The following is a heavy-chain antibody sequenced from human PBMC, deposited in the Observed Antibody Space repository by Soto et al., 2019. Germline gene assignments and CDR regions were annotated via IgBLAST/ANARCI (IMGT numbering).Heavy chain of an antibody. Sequence: EMQLVESGGGLVQPGGSLRLSCAASGFTVSSNYMGWVRQAPGKGLEWVSVVYSGGTAYYADSVKGRFTASRDNSKNTLYMQRNSLRAEDTAVYYCARWMENYYYYMDVWGKGTTVTVSS. CDR1: GFTVSSNY. J-gene: IGHJ6*03. D-gene: IGHD2-2*03. V-gene: IGHV3-66*01. CDR3: ARWMENYYYYMDV. CDR2: VYSGGTA.